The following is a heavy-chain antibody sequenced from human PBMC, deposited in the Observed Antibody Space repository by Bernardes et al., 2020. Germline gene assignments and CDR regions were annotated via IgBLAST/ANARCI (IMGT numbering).Heavy chain of an antibody. V-gene: IGHV1-18*01. Sequence: ASVKVSCKASGYTFTSYGISWVRQAPGQGLEWMGWISAYNGNTNYAQKLQGRVTMTTDTSTSTAYMELRSLRSDDTAVYYCARQAQYSSSWTPYYYYGMDVWGQGTTVTVSS. CDR1: GYTFTSYG. CDR3: ARQAQYSSSWTPYYYYGMDV. J-gene: IGHJ6*02. D-gene: IGHD6-13*01. CDR2: ISAYNGNT.